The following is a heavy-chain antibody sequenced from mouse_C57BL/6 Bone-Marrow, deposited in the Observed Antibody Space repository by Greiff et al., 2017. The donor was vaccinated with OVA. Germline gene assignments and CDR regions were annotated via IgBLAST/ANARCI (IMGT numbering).Heavy chain of an antibody. CDR1: GYTFTSYW. CDR2: IDPSDSYT. J-gene: IGHJ3*01. Sequence: VQLQQPGAELVRPGTSVKLSCKASGYTFTSYWMHWVKQRPGQGLEWIGVIDPSDSYTNYNQKFKGKATLTVDTSSSTAYMQLSSLTSEDSAVYDCAPDYYGSSYWGQGTLVTVSA. D-gene: IGHD1-1*01. CDR3: APDYYGSSY. V-gene: IGHV1-59*01.